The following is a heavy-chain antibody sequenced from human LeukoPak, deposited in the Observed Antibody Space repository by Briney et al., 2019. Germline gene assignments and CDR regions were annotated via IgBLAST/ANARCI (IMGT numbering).Heavy chain of an antibody. CDR3: ARTYYDFWSGYSEGYFDY. Sequence: SETLSLTCTVSGGSISSYYWSWIRQPPGKGLEWIGYIYHSGSTYYNPSLKSRVTISVDRSKNQFSLKLSSVTAADTAVYYCARTYYDFWSGYSEGYFDYWGQGTLVTVSS. D-gene: IGHD3-3*01. J-gene: IGHJ4*02. CDR1: GGSISSYY. V-gene: IGHV4-59*12. CDR2: IYHSGST.